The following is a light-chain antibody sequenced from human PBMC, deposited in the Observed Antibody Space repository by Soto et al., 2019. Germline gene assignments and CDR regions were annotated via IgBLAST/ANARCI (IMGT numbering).Light chain of an antibody. J-gene: IGKJ1*01. Sequence: EIVLTQSPGTLSLSPGERATPSCSASQSVSNNYLAWYQQKPGQAPRLLIYGASSRATGIPERFSGSGSGTDFTLTIRRLEPEDFAVYYCQQYGSSPPTFGQGTKVEIK. CDR3: QQYGSSPPT. CDR2: GAS. V-gene: IGKV3-20*01. CDR1: QSVSNNY.